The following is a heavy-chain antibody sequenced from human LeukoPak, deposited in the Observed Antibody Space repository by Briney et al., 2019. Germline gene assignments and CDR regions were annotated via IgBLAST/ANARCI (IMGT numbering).Heavy chain of an antibody. V-gene: IGHV3-23*01. Sequence: GASLRLSCAASGFTFSNFAMNWVRQAPGKGLEWVSAISGSGGNTYYADSVKGRFTISRDNSKNTLYLQMNSLRAEETAVYYCASSPSRSFGLKFDPCGQGTLVTVSS. CDR3: ASSPSRSFGLKFDP. D-gene: IGHD1-26*01. J-gene: IGHJ5*02. CDR1: GFTFSNFA. CDR2: ISGSGGNT.